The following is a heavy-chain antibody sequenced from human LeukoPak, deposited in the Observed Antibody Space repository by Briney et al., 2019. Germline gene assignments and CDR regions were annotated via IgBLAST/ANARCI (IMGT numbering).Heavy chain of an antibody. Sequence: SETLSLPCTVSGVPLSSGDYYWRWIRQPPRKGLEWIGYIYYSATTYYIPSLKSPVTISVDTSKNQFSLKLSSLTAADTAVYYCATTVAAMRHWGQGTLVTVSS. CDR3: ATTVAAMRH. CDR2: IYYSATT. J-gene: IGHJ4*02. V-gene: IGHV4-30-4*01. D-gene: IGHD2-15*01. CDR1: GVPLSSGDYY.